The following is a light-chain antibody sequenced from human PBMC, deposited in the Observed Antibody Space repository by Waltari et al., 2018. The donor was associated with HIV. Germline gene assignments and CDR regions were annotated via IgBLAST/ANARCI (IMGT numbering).Light chain of an antibody. J-gene: IGLJ2*01. CDR1: NIERKS. V-gene: IGLV3-21*04. Sequence: SSLLTQTPSESVAPGKTARITCGGKNIERKSVHWYQQKPGQAPLLVIYYDTDRPSGIPERFSGSNSGNTATLTISRVGDGDEADYYCQVWDSTSDHVLFGGGTRLTVL. CDR2: YDT. CDR3: QVWDSTSDHVL.